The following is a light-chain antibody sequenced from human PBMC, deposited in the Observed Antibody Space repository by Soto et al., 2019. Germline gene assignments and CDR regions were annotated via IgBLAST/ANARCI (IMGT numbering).Light chain of an antibody. Sequence: QSALTQPASVSGSPGQSITISCTGSSTDIGGYNYVSWYQQHPGKVPKLMIYEVNYRPSGVSDRFSGSKSGNTASLTISGLQPDDEAVYYCSSYTQSTNVFGPGTKVTVL. CDR3: SSYTQSTNV. CDR1: STDIGGYNY. V-gene: IGLV2-14*01. J-gene: IGLJ1*01. CDR2: EVN.